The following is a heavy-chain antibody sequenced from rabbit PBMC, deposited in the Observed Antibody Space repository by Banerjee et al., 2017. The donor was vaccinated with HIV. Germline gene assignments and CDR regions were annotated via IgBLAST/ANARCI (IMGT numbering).Heavy chain of an antibody. V-gene: IGHV1S40*01. J-gene: IGHJ6*01. CDR2: IYTGSGST. CDR3: ARQNIYGYAGYADAFNF. D-gene: IGHD6-1*01. Sequence: QSLEESGGDLVKPGASLTLTCTASGFSFSSSYYMCWVRQAPGKGLEWIGCIYTGSGSTYYASWAKGRFTISKTSSTTVTLQMTSLTAADTATYFCARQNIYGYAGYADAFNFWGPGTLVTVS. CDR1: GFSFSSSYY.